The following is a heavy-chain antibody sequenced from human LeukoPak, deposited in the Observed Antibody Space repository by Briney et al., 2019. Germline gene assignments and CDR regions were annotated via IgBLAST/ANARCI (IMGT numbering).Heavy chain of an antibody. J-gene: IGHJ3*02. CDR2: ISGSGNST. D-gene: IGHD3-22*01. CDR3: AKDNYDSSGYYELDAFDI. CDR1: GFTFSSYA. V-gene: IGHV3-23*01. Sequence: GGSLRLSCAASGFTFSSYAMTWVRQAPGKGLEWVSAISGSGNSTYYADSVKGRFTISSDNSKNTLYLQMNSLRAEDTAVYYCAKDNYDSSGYYELDAFDIWGQGTMVTVSS.